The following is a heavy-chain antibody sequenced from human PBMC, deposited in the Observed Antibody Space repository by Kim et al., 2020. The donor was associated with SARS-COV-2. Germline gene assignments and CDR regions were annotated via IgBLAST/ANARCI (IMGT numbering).Heavy chain of an antibody. CDR1: GFTFDDYT. Sequence: GGSLRLSCAASGFTFDDYTMHWVRQAPGKGLEWVSLISWDGGSTYYADSVKGRFTISRDNSKNSLYLQMNSLRTEDTALYYCAKDRGDILTGYPDYWGQGTLVTVSS. CDR2: ISWDGGST. D-gene: IGHD3-9*01. J-gene: IGHJ4*02. V-gene: IGHV3-43*01. CDR3: AKDRGDILTGYPDY.